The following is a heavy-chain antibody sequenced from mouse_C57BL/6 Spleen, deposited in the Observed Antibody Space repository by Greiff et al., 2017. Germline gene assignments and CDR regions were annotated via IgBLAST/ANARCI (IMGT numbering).Heavy chain of an antibody. CDR3: TNNYYDLYWYFDV. Sequence: VQLQQSGAELVRPGASVKLSCTASGFNIKDYYMHWVKQRPEQGLEWIGRIDPEDGDTEYAPKFQGKATMTADTSSNTAYLQLSSLTSEDTAVYYCTNNYYDLYWYFDVWGTGTSVTVSS. D-gene: IGHD2-4*01. CDR1: GFNIKDYY. J-gene: IGHJ1*03. V-gene: IGHV14-1*01. CDR2: IDPEDGDT.